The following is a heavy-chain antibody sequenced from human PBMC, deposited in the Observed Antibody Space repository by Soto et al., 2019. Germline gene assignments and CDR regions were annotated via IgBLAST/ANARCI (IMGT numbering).Heavy chain of an antibody. CDR3: ARDRDSYGYVGGFDY. D-gene: IGHD5-18*01. V-gene: IGHV3-21*01. CDR1: GFTFSSYS. Sequence: GGSLRLSCAASGFTFSSYSMNWVRQAPGKGLEWVSSISSSSSYIYYADSVKGRFTISRDNAKNSLYLQMNSLRAEDTAVYYCARDRDSYGYVGGFDYWGQGTLVTISS. J-gene: IGHJ4*02. CDR2: ISSSSSYI.